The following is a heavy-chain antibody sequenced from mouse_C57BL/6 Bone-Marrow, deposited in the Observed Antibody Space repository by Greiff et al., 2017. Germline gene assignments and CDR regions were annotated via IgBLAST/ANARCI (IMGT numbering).Heavy chain of an antibody. CDR3: AREAAVVATRSYAMDY. CDR2: ISDGGSYT. Sequence: VKLMESGGGLVKPGGSLKLSCAASGFTFSSYAMSWVRQTPEKRLEWVATISDGGSYTYYPDNVKGRFTISRDNAKNNLYLQMSHLKSEDTAMYYCAREAAVVATRSYAMDYWGQGTSVTVSS. D-gene: IGHD1-1*01. J-gene: IGHJ4*01. CDR1: GFTFSSYA. V-gene: IGHV5-4*01.